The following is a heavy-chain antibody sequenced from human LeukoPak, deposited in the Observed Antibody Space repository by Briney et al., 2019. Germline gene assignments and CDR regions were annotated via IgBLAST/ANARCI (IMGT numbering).Heavy chain of an antibody. CDR2: INSDGSST. J-gene: IGHJ4*02. CDR3: AKDPGGGRGYSYGAFDY. Sequence: GGSLRLSCAASGFTFSSYWMHWVRQAPGKGLVWVSRINSDGSSTSYADSVKGRFTISRDNAKNSLYLQMNSLRAEDTALYYCAKDPGGGRGYSYGAFDYWGQGTLVTVSS. D-gene: IGHD5-18*01. V-gene: IGHV3-74*01. CDR1: GFTFSSYW.